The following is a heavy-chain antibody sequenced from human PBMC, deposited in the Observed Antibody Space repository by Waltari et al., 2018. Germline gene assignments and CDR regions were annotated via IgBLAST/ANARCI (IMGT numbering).Heavy chain of an antibody. CDR1: GGSFSGYY. D-gene: IGHD6-19*01. CDR2: INHSGST. CDR3: ARDPAVAGTGWFDP. J-gene: IGHJ5*02. V-gene: IGHV4-34*01. Sequence: QVQLQQWGAGLLKPSETLSLTCAVYGGSFSGYYWSWIRQPPGKGLEWIGEINHSGSTNSNPSLKSRVTISVDTSKNQFSLKLSSVTAADTAVYYCARDPAVAGTGWFDPWGQGTLVTVSS.